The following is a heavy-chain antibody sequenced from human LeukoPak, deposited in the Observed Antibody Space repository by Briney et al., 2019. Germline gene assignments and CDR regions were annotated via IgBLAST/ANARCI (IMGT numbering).Heavy chain of an antibody. J-gene: IGHJ3*02. CDR2: ISGGGST. D-gene: IGHD3-22*01. CDR1: GFTVSDNY. CDR3: ARGGDTIGSIRSPFDI. Sequence: GGSLRLSCAASGFTVSDNYTSWVRQAPGKGLEWVSAISGGGSTYYADSVKGRFIISRDNSKNTVYLQLNSLRAEDTAVYYCARGGDTIGSIRSPFDIWGQGTMVTVSS. V-gene: IGHV3-53*01.